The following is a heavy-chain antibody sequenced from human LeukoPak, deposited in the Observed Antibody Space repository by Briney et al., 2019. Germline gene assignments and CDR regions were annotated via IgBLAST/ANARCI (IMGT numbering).Heavy chain of an antibody. J-gene: IGHJ4*02. Sequence: PGGSLRLSCAASGFTFSDYYMSWIRQAPGKGLEWVSYISSSGSTIYYADSVKGRFTISRDNAKNSLYLQMNSLRAEDTALYYCAKGALTGDHYFDYWGQGTLVTVSS. D-gene: IGHD7-27*01. CDR1: GFTFSDYY. CDR3: AKGALTGDHYFDY. V-gene: IGHV3-11*01. CDR2: ISSSGSTI.